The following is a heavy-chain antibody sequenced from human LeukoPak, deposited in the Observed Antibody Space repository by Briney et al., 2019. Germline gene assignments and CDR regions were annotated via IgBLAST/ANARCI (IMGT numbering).Heavy chain of an antibody. J-gene: IGHJ5*02. Sequence: GGSLRLSCAASGFTFSNYNMNWVRQAPGKGLEWVSYINSPSTALYYADSVRGRFTISRDNAKNSLYLQMNSLRVEDTAVYFCARDTSYYDFWSGSTTPNWFDPWGQGTLVTVSS. V-gene: IGHV3-48*01. CDR2: INSPSTAL. CDR1: GFTFSNYN. CDR3: ARDTSYYDFWSGSTTPNWFDP. D-gene: IGHD3-3*01.